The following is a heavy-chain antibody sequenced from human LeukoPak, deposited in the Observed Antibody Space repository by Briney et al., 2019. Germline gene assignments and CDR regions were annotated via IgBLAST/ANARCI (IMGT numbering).Heavy chain of an antibody. CDR3: ARGGTAFDP. V-gene: IGHV4-59*01. J-gene: IGHJ5*02. D-gene: IGHD2-21*02. CDR1: GGSISSYY. CDR2: IYYSGST. Sequence: PSETLSLACTVSGGSISSYYWSWIRQPPGKGLEWIGYIYYSGSTNYNPSLKSRVTISVDTSKNQFSLKLSSVTATDTAVYYCARGGTAFDPWGQGTLVTVSS.